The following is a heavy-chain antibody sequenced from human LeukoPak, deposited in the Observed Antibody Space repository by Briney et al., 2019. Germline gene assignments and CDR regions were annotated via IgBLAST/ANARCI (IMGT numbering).Heavy chain of an antibody. D-gene: IGHD1-26*01. V-gene: IGHV1-46*01. CDR1: GYTFTSYN. J-gene: IGHJ4*02. CDR3: ARSSISGSSLTSLDY. CDR2: INPSGGST. Sequence: GASVTVSCKASGYTFTSYNMHWVRQAPGQGLEWMGIINPSGGSTNYAQKFQGRVTMTRDTSTSTVYMELSSLRSEDTALYYCARSSISGSSLTSLDYWGQGILVTVSS.